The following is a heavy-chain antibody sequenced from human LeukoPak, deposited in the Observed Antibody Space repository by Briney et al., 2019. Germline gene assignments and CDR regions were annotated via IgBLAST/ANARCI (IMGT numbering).Heavy chain of an antibody. D-gene: IGHD4/OR15-4a*01. CDR2: IYDSGST. CDR3: ARSPNIRNWFDP. CDR1: GGSISSYY. Sequence: SETLSLTCTVSGGSISSYYWSWIRQPPGQGLEWIGYIYDSGSTNYNPSLKSRVTISADTSKKQFSLKLSSVTAADTAVYYCARSPNIRNWFDPWGQGTLVTVSS. J-gene: IGHJ5*02. V-gene: IGHV4-59*01.